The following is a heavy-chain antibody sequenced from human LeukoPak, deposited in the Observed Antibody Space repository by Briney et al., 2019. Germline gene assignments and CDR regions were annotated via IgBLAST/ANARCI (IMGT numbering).Heavy chain of an antibody. Sequence: SETLSLTCTVSGGSISSSNSFWDWIRQPPGEGLEWIGTIYYSGGTYYSSSLQSRVTISLDTFKNQFYLNLTSVTAADTAVYYCARRYGGTSGHFDYGGEGTLLTVS. D-gene: IGHD4-23*01. J-gene: IGHJ4*02. V-gene: IGHV4-39*01. CDR1: GGSISSSNSF. CDR3: ARRYGGTSGHFDY. CDR2: IYYSGGT.